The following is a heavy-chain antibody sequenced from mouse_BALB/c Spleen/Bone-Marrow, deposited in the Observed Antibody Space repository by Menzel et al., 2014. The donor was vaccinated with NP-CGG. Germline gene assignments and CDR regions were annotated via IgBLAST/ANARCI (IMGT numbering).Heavy chain of an antibody. CDR2: INSGSGGP. J-gene: IGHJ4*01. CDR3: ARRDDGYYYYAMDY. D-gene: IGHD2-3*01. CDR1: GCAFTNYL. Sequence: QVHLQQPGAELVRPGTSVKVSCKASGCAFTNYLIEWVKQRPGQGLEWIGVINSGSGGPNYNEKFKGKATLTADKSSSTAYMQLSSLTSDDSAVYFCARRDDGYYYYAMDYWGQGTSVTVSS. V-gene: IGHV1-54*03.